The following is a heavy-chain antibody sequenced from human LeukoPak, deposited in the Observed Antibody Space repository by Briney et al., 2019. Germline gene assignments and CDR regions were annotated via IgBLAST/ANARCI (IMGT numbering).Heavy chain of an antibody. D-gene: IGHD1-14*01. CDR1: GFTFDDYG. CDR3: ARLGYKMLKRGYYYYMDV. V-gene: IGHV3-7*01. J-gene: IGHJ6*03. Sequence: GGSLRLSCAASGFTFDDYGMSWVRQAPGKGLEWVANIKQDGSEKYYVDSVKGRFTISRDNAKNSLYLQMNSLRAEDTAVYYCARLGYKMLKRGYYYYMDVWGKGTTVTVSS. CDR2: IKQDGSEK.